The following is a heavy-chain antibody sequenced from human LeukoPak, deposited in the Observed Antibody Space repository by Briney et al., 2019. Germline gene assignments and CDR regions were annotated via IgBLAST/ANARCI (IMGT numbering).Heavy chain of an antibody. D-gene: IGHD2-2*01. CDR2: IIPIFGTA. CDR1: GGTFSSYA. V-gene: IGHV1-69*05. J-gene: IGHJ3*02. Sequence: SVKVSCKASGGTFSSYAISWVRQAPGQGLEWMGRIIPIFGTANYAQKFQGRVTITTDESTSTAYMELSSLRSEDTAVYYCAVGVVPAALEAFDIWGQGTMVTVSS. CDR3: AVGVVPAALEAFDI.